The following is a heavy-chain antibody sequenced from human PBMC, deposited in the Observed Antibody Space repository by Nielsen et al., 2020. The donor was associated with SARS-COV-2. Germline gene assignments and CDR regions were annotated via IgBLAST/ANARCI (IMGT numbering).Heavy chain of an antibody. CDR3: ASQRYYYDSSGYYYGAYYYYGMDV. Sequence: ESLKISCTVSGGSISSSSYYWGWIRQPPGKGLEWIGSIYYSGSTYYNPSLKSRVTISVDTSKNQFSLKLSSVTAADTAVYYCASQRYYYDSSGYYYGAYYYYGMDVWGQGTTVTVSS. CDR1: GGSISSSSYY. CDR2: IYYSGST. V-gene: IGHV4-39*01. D-gene: IGHD3-22*01. J-gene: IGHJ6*02.